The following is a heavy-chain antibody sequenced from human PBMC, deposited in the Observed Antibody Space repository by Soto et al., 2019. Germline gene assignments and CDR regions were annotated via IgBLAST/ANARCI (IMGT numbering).Heavy chain of an antibody. CDR1: GGTFSSYA. CDR3: ARGQRYSYGSYKFDY. Sequence: SVKVSCKASGGTFSSYAISWVRQAPGQGLEWMGGIIPIFGTANYAQKFQGRVTITADESTSTAYMELSSLRSEDTAVYYCARGQRYSYGSYKFDYWGQGTLVTVSS. V-gene: IGHV1-69*13. D-gene: IGHD5-18*01. J-gene: IGHJ4*02. CDR2: IIPIFGTA.